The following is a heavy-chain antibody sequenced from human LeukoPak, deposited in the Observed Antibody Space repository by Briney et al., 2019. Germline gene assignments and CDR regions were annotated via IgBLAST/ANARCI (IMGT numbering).Heavy chain of an antibody. Sequence: PGGSLRLSCAASGFTFSSYGMHWVRQAPGKGLEWVAVISYDGSNKYYADSVKGRFTISRDNSKNTLYLQMNSLRAEDTAAYYCAKEDCSSTSCYAGYFDHWGQGTLVTVSS. J-gene: IGHJ4*02. CDR2: ISYDGSNK. CDR3: AKEDCSSTSCYAGYFDH. D-gene: IGHD2-2*01. CDR1: GFTFSSYG. V-gene: IGHV3-30*18.